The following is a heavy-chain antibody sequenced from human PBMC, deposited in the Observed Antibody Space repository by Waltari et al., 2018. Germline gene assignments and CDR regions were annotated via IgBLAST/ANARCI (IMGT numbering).Heavy chain of an antibody. V-gene: IGHV4-61*02. CDR3: ASQYLTYYYDSSGYSYGMDV. CDR1: GGSISSGSYY. Sequence: QVQLQESGPGLVKPSQTLSLTCTVSGGSISSGSYYWSWIRQPAGQGLEWIGRIYTSGSTNYNPSLKSRVTISVDTSKNQFSLKLSSVTAADMAVYYCASQYLTYYYDSSGYSYGMDVWGQGTTVTVSS. D-gene: IGHD3-22*01. CDR2: IYTSGST. J-gene: IGHJ6*02.